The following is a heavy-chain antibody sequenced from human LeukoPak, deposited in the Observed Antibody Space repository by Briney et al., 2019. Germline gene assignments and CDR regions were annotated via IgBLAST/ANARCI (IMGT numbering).Heavy chain of an antibody. J-gene: IGHJ3*02. CDR3: TRDGDYLDDAFDI. Sequence: GGSLRLSCTASGFTFGDYAMSWFRQAPGKGLEWVGFIRSKAYGGTTEYAASVKGRFTISRDESKSIAYLQMNSLKTEDTAVYYCTRDGDYLDDAFDIWGQGTMVTVSS. V-gene: IGHV3-49*03. D-gene: IGHD4-17*01. CDR1: GFTFGDYA. CDR2: IRSKAYGGTT.